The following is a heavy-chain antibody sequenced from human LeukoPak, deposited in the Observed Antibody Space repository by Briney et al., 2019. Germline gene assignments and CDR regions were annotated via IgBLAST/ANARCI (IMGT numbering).Heavy chain of an antibody. CDR1: GFTFDDYA. CDR3: ARGYTVTTPYDY. J-gene: IGHJ4*02. V-gene: IGHV3-9*01. D-gene: IGHD4-17*01. Sequence: GRSLRLSCAASGFTFDDYAMHWVRQAPGKGLEWVSGISWNSGSIGYADSVKGRFTISRDNAKNSLYLQMNSLRAEDTALYYCARGYTVTTPYDYWGQGTLVTVSS. CDR2: ISWNSGSI.